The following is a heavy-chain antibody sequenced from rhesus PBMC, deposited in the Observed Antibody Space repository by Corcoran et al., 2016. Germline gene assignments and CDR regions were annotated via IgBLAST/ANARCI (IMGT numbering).Heavy chain of an antibody. CDR1: GYSFTSYW. CDR3: AKDRRYSSSYVDYFDY. Sequence: EVQLVQSGAEVKRPGESLQISCQTSGYSFTSYWISWVRQMPGKGMEWMVALDPSNSDTRNSPSFQGQVTNPADKSISTTHLQWSSLKASDSATYYCAKDRRYSSSYVDYFDYWGQGVLVTVSS. CDR2: LDPSNSDT. V-gene: IGHV5-2*01. J-gene: IGHJ4*01. D-gene: IGHD6-43*01.